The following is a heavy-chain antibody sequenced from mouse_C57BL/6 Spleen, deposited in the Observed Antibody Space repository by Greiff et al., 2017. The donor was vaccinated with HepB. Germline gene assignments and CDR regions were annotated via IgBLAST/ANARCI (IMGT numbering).Heavy chain of an antibody. Sequence: EVKLVESEGGLVQPGSSMKLSCTASGFTFSDYYMAWVRQVPEKGLEWVANINYDGSSTYYLDSLKSRFIISRDNAKNILYLQMSSLKSEDTATYYCARWSNPGLDYWGQGTTLTVSS. J-gene: IGHJ2*01. CDR2: INYDGSST. CDR1: GFTFSDYY. V-gene: IGHV5-16*01. CDR3: ARWSNPGLDY. D-gene: IGHD2-5*01.